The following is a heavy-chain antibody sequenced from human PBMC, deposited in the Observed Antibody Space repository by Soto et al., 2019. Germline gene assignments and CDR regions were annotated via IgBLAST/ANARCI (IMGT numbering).Heavy chain of an antibody. D-gene: IGHD2-21*02. Sequence: ASVKVSCKTSGYTFTEYDINWVRQAPGQGLEYMGWVSPENSNAGYAQQFRGRVSMTTNTIISTAYLELTDLRYEDTAVYYCEVTTGYWGQGTMVTV. CDR2: VSPENSNA. J-gene: IGHJ4*02. CDR1: GYTFTEYD. CDR3: EVTTGY. V-gene: IGHV1-8*01.